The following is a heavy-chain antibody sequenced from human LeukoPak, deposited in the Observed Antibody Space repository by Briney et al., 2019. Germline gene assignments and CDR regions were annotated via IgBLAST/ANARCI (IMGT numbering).Heavy chain of an antibody. CDR2: INHSGST. CDR1: GVSFSGYY. CDR3: ARSRGSGCYYVSDY. Sequence: SETLSLTCAVYGVSFSGYYWSWIRQPPGRGLEWIGEINHSGSTNYNPSLKSRVTISVDTSKNQFSLKLSSVTAADTAVYYCARSRGSGCYYVSDYWGQGTLVTVSS. V-gene: IGHV4-34*01. J-gene: IGHJ4*02. D-gene: IGHD3-10*01.